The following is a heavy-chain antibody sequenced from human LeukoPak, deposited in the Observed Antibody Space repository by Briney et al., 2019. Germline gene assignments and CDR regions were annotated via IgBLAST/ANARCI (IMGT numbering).Heavy chain of an antibody. V-gene: IGHV3-43*02. Sequence: GGSLRLSCAASGFTFDDYAMHWVRQAPGKGLEWVSLISGDGGTTYYADSVKGRFTISRDNSKYSLYLQMNSLRSEDTALHYCAKDIDAAMVSLGDYWGQGTLVTVSS. J-gene: IGHJ4*02. D-gene: IGHD5-18*01. CDR2: ISGDGGTT. CDR1: GFTFDDYA. CDR3: AKDIDAAMVSLGDY.